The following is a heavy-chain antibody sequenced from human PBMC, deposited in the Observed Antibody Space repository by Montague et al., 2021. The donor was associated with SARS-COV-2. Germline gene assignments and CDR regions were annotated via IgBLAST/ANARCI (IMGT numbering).Heavy chain of an antibody. CDR3: ATQEDPSGWIPGPFDF. Sequence: SETLSLTCAVCGGSISSSTYYWAWIRQPPGKGLEWIGSIYYRGSTYYNPSLKSRVFISVDTSKKQSSLTLTSVTAADTAVYYCATQEDPSGWIPGPFDFWGQGTLLSVSS. CDR1: GGSISSSTYY. CDR2: IYYRGST. D-gene: IGHD6-19*01. V-gene: IGHV4-39*01. J-gene: IGHJ4*02.